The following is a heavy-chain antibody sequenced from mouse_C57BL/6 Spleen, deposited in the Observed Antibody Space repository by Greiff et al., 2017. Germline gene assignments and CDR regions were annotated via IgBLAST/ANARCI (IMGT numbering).Heavy chain of an antibody. CDR3: TRGLGGDYFDY. J-gene: IGHJ2*01. CDR2: IDPETVGT. D-gene: IGHD4-1*01. CDR1: GYTFTDYE. V-gene: IGHV1-15*01. Sequence: QVQLQQSGAELVRPGASVTLSCKASGYTFTDYEMHWVKQTPVHGLEWIGAIDPETVGTADNQKFKGKAILTADKSSSTAYMELRSLTSEDSAVYYCTRGLGGDYFDYWGQGTTLTVSS.